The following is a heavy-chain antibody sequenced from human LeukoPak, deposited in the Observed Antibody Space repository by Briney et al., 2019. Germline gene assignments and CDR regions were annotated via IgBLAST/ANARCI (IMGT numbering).Heavy chain of an antibody. Sequence: GGSLRLSCAASGFTFGDYTMGWIRQAPGKGLQWVSYISSTGSTIYYADSVKGRFTSSRDNAENSLYLQMNSLRAEDTAVYYCARELNDILTGYPRWFDPWGQGTWSPSPQ. D-gene: IGHD3-9*01. CDR1: GFTFGDYT. V-gene: IGHV3-11*04. CDR2: ISSTGSTI. J-gene: IGHJ5*02. CDR3: ARELNDILTGYPRWFDP.